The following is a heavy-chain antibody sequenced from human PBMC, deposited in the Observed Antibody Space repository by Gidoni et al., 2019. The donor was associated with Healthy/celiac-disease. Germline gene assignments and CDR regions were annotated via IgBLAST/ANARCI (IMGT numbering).Heavy chain of an antibody. CDR3: ARVDGYGSGSFYFDY. V-gene: IGHV4-59*01. CDR2: IYYSGST. Sequence: QVQLQESGPGLVKPSETLSLTCTVSGGSISSYYWSWIRQPPGKGLEWIGYIYYSGSTNYNPSLKSRVTISVDTSKNQFSLKLSSVTAADTAVYYCARVDGYGSGSFYFDYWGQGTLVTVSS. J-gene: IGHJ4*02. D-gene: IGHD3-10*01. CDR1: GGSISSYY.